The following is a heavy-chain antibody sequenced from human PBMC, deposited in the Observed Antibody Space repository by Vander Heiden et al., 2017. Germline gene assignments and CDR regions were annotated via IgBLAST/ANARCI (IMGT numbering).Heavy chain of an antibody. V-gene: IGHV3-21*01. D-gene: IGHD3-16*02. Sequence: EVQRVESGGGRVKHGGYLRLSCAAYGCTFSSYNMTWVRPAPGKGLEWVSSISSSSSYIQYADSVKGRFTISRDNAKNSLYLQMNSLRAEETAVYYCARDVSFFSPYYYGMDVWGQGTTVTVSS. CDR2: ISSSSSYI. J-gene: IGHJ6*02. CDR1: GCTFSSYN. CDR3: ARDVSFFSPYYYGMDV.